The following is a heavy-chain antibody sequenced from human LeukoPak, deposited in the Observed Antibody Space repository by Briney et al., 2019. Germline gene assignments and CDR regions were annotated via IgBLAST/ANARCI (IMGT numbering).Heavy chain of an antibody. Sequence: PGGSLRLSCAASGFIFTSYGMHWVRQAPGKGLEWVAFIQYDGTNKYYGDSVKGRFTISRDNSKNTLYLQMNSLRAEDTAVYYCAKGYGQRLVNNWFDPWGQGTLVTVSS. V-gene: IGHV3-30*02. CDR1: GFIFTSYG. CDR3: AKGYGQRLVNNWFDP. J-gene: IGHJ5*02. D-gene: IGHD6-13*01. CDR2: IQYDGTNK.